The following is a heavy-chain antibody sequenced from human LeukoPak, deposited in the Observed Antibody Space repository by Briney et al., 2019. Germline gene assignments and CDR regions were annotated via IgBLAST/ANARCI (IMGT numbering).Heavy chain of an antibody. CDR3: VVPSGAYKGDVFYYYMAV. CDR1: CDSIKRSATY. CDR2: INYSGTN. V-gene: IGHV4-39*01. J-gene: IGHJ6*03. D-gene: IGHD2-15*01. Sequence: PSETLSLTCSVSCDSIKRSATYWGWIRQSPGKGPEWVGSINYSGTNNYNPSLKNRVTVSADTSKNQFYLKLTSVTAADTAVYYGVVPSGAYKGDVFYYYMAVWGEGTTVVVAS.